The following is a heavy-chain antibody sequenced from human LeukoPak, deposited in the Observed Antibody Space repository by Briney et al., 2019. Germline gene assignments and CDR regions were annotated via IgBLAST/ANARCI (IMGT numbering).Heavy chain of an antibody. CDR1: GGSISSYY. J-gene: IGHJ5*02. CDR3: ASLTWGFWFDP. CDR2: IYYSGST. Sequence: SETLSLTRTVSGGSISSYYWSWIRQPPGKGLEWIGYIYYSGSTNYNPSLKSRVTISVDTSKNQFSLKLSSVTAADTAVYYCASLTWGFWFDPWGQGTLVTVSS. D-gene: IGHD7-27*01. V-gene: IGHV4-59*08.